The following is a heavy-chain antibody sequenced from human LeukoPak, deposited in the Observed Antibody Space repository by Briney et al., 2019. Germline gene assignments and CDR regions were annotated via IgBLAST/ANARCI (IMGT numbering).Heavy chain of an antibody. J-gene: IGHJ3*01. CDR3: ARRRLAQESIRPGIDAFDV. CDR1: GYRFDIYW. V-gene: IGHV5-51*01. Sequence: GESLKISCHGSGYRFDIYWIAWVRQMPGKGLEFIGFIYPGDSDTRYSPSFQGQVTMAADKSISTAYLRLKASDTAIYYCARRRLAQESIRPGIDAFDVWGQGTVVTVSA. CDR2: IYPGDSDT. D-gene: IGHD3-16*01.